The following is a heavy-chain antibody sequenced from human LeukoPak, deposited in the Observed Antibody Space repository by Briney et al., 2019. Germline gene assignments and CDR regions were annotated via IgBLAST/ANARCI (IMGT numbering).Heavy chain of an antibody. CDR3: ARGYCSGGGYHHIGSYFDY. D-gene: IGHD2-15*01. V-gene: IGHV3-21*01. CDR2: ISSSSSYI. CDR1: GFTFSSYS. Sequence: GGSLRLSCAASGFTFSSYSMNWVRQAPGKGLEWVSSISSSSSYIYYADSVKGRFTISRDNAKNSRYLQMNSLRAGDTALYYSARGYCSGGGYHHIGSYFDYWGQGTLVTVSS. J-gene: IGHJ4*02.